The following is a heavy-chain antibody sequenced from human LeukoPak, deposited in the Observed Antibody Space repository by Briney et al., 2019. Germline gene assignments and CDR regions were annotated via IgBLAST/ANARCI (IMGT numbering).Heavy chain of an antibody. D-gene: IGHD6-13*01. V-gene: IGHV3-21*01. CDR2: ISSSSSYI. Sequence: GGSLRLSCAASGFTFSSYSMNWVRQAPGKGLEGVSSISSSSSYIYYADSVKGRFTISRDNAKNSLYLQMNSLRAEDTAVYYCARDRIAAAGSWFDPWGQGTLVTVSS. CDR3: ARDRIAAAGSWFDP. J-gene: IGHJ5*02. CDR1: GFTFSSYS.